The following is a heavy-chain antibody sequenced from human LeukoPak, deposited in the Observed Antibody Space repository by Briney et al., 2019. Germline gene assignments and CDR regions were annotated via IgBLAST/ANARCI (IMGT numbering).Heavy chain of an antibody. CDR1: GYSISSGYY. V-gene: IGHV4-38-2*02. J-gene: IGHJ6*03. CDR3: ARATHDIVVVPAAIRFYYYYYMDV. Sequence: SETQSLTCTVSGYSISSGYYWGWIRQPPGKGLEWIGSIYHSGSTYYNPSLKSRVTISVDTSKNQFSLKLSSVTAADTAVYYCARATHDIVVVPAAIRFYYYYYMDVWGKGTTVTVSS. CDR2: IYHSGST. D-gene: IGHD2-2*02.